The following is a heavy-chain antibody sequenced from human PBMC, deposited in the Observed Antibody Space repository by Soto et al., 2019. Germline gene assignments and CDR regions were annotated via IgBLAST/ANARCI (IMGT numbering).Heavy chain of an antibody. J-gene: IGHJ5*02. V-gene: IGHV3-30*03. Sequence: GGSLRLSCVASGFTFSRYGMHWVRQGPATGLEWVSFISYDGGNTDYVGSVKGRFTISRDNSKNTLYLQMRRLRAEDTAVYFCAREVRANLNDFGDYEWFDPWGQGTLVTVSS. CDR2: ISYDGGNT. CDR3: AREVRANLNDFGDYEWFDP. D-gene: IGHD4-17*01. CDR1: GFTFSRYG.